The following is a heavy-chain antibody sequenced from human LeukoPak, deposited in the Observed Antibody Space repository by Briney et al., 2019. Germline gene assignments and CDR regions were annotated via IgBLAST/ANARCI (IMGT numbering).Heavy chain of an antibody. V-gene: IGHV4-39*07. CDR2: IYYSGST. CDR1: GGSISSSRYY. CDR3: ARTTHYDSSGYLIDY. D-gene: IGHD3-22*01. Sequence: SETLSLTCTVSGGSISSSRYYWGWIRQPPGKGLEWIGSIYYSGSTYYNPSLKSRVTISVDTSKNQFSLKLSSVTAADTAVYYCARTTHYDSSGYLIDYWGQGTLVTVSS. J-gene: IGHJ4*02.